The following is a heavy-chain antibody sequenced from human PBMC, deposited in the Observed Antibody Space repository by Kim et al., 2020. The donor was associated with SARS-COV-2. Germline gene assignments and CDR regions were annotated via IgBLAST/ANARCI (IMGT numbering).Heavy chain of an antibody. CDR3: ARTAPSILTGYVWFDP. V-gene: IGHV4-34*01. CDR2: INHSGST. D-gene: IGHD3-9*01. Sequence: SETLSLTCAVYGGSFSGYYWSWIRQPPGKGLEWIGEINHSGSTNYNPSLKSRVTISVDTSKNQFSLKLSSVTAADTAVYYCARTAPSILTGYVWFDPWGQGTLVTVSS. CDR1: GGSFSGYY. J-gene: IGHJ5*02.